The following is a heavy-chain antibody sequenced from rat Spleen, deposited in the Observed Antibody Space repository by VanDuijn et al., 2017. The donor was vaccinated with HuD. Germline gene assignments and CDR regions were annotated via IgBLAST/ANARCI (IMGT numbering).Heavy chain of an antibody. CDR2: ISYDGSST. D-gene: IGHD2-2*01. CDR3: ARAGYLRDWYFDF. Sequence: EVQLVESDGGLVQPGRSLKLSCAASGFTFNEFYMAWVRQAPTKGQEWVATISYDGSSTYYRDSVKGLFTISRDNAQSTLYLQMYSLRSEDTATYYCARAGYLRDWYFDFWGPGTMVTVSS. V-gene: IGHV5-29*01. J-gene: IGHJ1*01. CDR1: GFTFNEFY.